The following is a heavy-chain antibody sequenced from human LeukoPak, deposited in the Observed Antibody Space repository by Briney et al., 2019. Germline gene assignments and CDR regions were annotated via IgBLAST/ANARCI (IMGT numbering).Heavy chain of an antibody. CDR2: INAGNGNT. D-gene: IGHD5-12*01. Sequence: ASVKVSCKASGYTFTSYAMHWVRQAPGQRLEWMGWINAGNGNTKYSQKFQGRVTITRDTSASTAYMELSSLRSEDTAVYYCARPPPGYSGYGQFVDTAMAYYYYGMDVGGKGTTVTVSS. CDR1: GYTFTSYA. J-gene: IGHJ6*04. V-gene: IGHV1-3*01. CDR3: ARPPPGYSGYGQFVDTAMAYYYYGMDV.